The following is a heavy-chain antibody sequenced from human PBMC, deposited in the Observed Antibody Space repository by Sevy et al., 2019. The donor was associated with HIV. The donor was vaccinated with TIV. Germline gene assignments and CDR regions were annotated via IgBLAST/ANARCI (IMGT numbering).Heavy chain of an antibody. V-gene: IGHV4-31*03. CDR1: GGSISSGGYY. CDR2: IYYSGST. Sequence: SETLSLTCTVSGGSISSGGYYWSWIRQHPGKGLEWIGYIYYSGSTYYNPSLKCRVTISVDTSKNQFSLKLSSVTAADTAVYYCARGGRLHGSGSYYKGEGWFDPWGQGTLVTVSS. CDR3: ARGGRLHGSGSYYKGEGWFDP. D-gene: IGHD3-10*01. J-gene: IGHJ5*02.